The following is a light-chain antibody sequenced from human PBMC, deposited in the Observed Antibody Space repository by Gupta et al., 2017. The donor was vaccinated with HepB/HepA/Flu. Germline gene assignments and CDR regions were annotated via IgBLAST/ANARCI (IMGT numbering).Light chain of an antibody. V-gene: IGLV1-44*01. CDR1: SSNIGSNT. J-gene: IGLJ2*01. Sequence: QSVLTQPPSASGTPGQRVTTSCSGSSSNIGSNTVNWYQQRPGTAPKLLIYSNNQRPSGVPDRFSGSKSGTSASLAISGLQSEDEADYYCAAWDDSLNVVFGGGTKLTVL. CDR2: SNN. CDR3: AAWDDSLNVV.